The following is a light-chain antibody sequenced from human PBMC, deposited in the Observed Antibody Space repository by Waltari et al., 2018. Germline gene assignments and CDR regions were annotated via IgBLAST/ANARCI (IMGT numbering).Light chain of an antibody. CDR2: DAS. J-gene: IGKJ5*01. CDR1: RSVITY. V-gene: IGKV3-11*01. Sequence: IVLTQSPATLSLSPGERATLSCRASRSVITYLAWYQQKPGQAPRLLIYDASKRATGIPARISGSGSGTDFALTISSVEPEDCAVYYCQQRGNWRLTFGQGTRLEIK. CDR3: QQRGNWRLT.